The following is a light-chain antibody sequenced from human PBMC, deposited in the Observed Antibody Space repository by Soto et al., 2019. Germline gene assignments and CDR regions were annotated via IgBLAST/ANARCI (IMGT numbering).Light chain of an antibody. CDR1: SSDVGGYNY. Sequence: QSALTQPASVSGSPGQSITISCTGTSSDVGGYNYVSWYQHHAGKAPRLMIYASSNRPSGVSHRFSGSRSGNTASLTISGLQAEDEADYYCLLYFDGVGVFGGGTKLTVL. CDR2: ASS. V-gene: IGLV2-14*01. CDR3: LLYFDGVGV. J-gene: IGLJ3*02.